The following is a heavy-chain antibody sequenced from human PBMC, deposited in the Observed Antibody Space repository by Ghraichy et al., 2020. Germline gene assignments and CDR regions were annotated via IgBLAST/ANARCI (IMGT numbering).Heavy chain of an antibody. Sequence: GGSLRLSCAASGFTFSSYSMNWVRQAPGKGLEWVSSISSSSSYIYYADSVKGRFTISRDNAKNSLYLQMNSLRAEDTAVYYCAKSFYSPTAFDIWGQGTMVTVSS. CDR2: ISSSSSYI. CDR1: GFTFSSYS. V-gene: IGHV3-21*01. J-gene: IGHJ3*02. D-gene: IGHD3-3*02. CDR3: AKSFYSPTAFDI.